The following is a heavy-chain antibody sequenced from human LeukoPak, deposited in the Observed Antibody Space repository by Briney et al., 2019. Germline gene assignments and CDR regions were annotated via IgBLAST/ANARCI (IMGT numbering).Heavy chain of an antibody. CDR2: IIPIFGSA. D-gene: IGHD6-13*01. CDR3: ARDLIAAGIRPTSNAFDI. V-gene: IGHV1-69*13. Sequence: SVKVSCKASGGAFSNYTFNWVRQAPGQGLEWMGAIIPIFGSAIYAQTFLGRLTITAGESTNTVFMELSSLRSEDTAVYYCARDLIAAGIRPTSNAFDIWGQGTMVTVSS. CDR1: GGAFSNYT. J-gene: IGHJ3*02.